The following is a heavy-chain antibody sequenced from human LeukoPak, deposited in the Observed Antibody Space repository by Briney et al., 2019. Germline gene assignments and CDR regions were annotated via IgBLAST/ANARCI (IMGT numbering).Heavy chain of an antibody. D-gene: IGHD3-22*01. Sequence: PSETLSLTCTVSGYSISSGYYWGWIRQPPGKGLEWIGSIYHSGSTYYNPSLKSRVTISVDTSKNQFSLKLSSVTAADTAVYYCARGMYYYDSSGYYYFFDYWGQGTLVTVSS. CDR3: ARGMYYYDSSGYYYFFDY. CDR2: IYHSGST. V-gene: IGHV4-38-2*02. CDR1: GYSISSGYY. J-gene: IGHJ4*02.